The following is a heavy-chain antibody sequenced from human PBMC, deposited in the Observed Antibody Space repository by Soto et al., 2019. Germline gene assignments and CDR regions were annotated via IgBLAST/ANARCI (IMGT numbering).Heavy chain of an antibody. CDR1: GLTFSKFE. Sequence: PGGSLKLSCEVSGLTFSKFEMTWVRQAPGKGLEWVSSISSDGTTIYYADSVKGRFTISRDNDKNLLYLQVNSLKGEDTATYYCVRVGVVARPYWGQGTPVTVSS. J-gene: IGHJ1*01. CDR3: VRVGVVARPY. V-gene: IGHV3-48*03. D-gene: IGHD1-26*01. CDR2: ISSDGTTI.